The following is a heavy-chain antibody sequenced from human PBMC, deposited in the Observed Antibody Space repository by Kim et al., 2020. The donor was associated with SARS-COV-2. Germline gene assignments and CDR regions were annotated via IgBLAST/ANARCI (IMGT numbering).Heavy chain of an antibody. V-gene: IGHV4-59*08. CDR1: GGSISSYY. CDR3: ARLAAAGPPHFDY. D-gene: IGHD6-13*01. J-gene: IGHJ4*02. CDR2: IYYSGST. Sequence: SETLSLTCTVSGGSISSYYWSWIRQPPGKGLEWIGYIYYSGSTNYNPSLKSRVTISVDTSKNQFSLKLSSVTAADTAVYYCARLAAAGPPHFDYWGQGTLVTVSS.